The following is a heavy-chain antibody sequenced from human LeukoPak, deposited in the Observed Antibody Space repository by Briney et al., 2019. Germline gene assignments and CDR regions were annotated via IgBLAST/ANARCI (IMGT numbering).Heavy chain of an antibody. CDR2: IAYDGSST. CDR3: TRGYYYGSGSYEGFAAFDI. D-gene: IGHD3-10*01. CDR1: GFTFSRHA. V-gene: IGHV3-30*04. J-gene: IGHJ3*02. Sequence: GGSLRLSCALSGFTFSRHAMHWVRQAPGKGREWVAIIAYDGSSTYYADSVKGRITISRDNSNNTMWLQMNSLRGEDTAVYYCTRGYYYGSGSYEGFAAFDIWGQGTMVTVSS.